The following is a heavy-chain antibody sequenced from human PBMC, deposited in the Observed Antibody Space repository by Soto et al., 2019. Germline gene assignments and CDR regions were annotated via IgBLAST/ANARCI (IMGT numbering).Heavy chain of an antibody. CDR1: GFIFNTYA. D-gene: IGHD3-16*02. CDR2: ISGSGYT. V-gene: IGHV3-23*01. CDR3: ATLYDYIWGSYRRPPYYFDY. J-gene: IGHJ4*02. Sequence: GGSLRRSCAASGFIFNTYAMSWVRQAPGKGLEWVSGISGSGYTYYADSVRGRFTISRDNSKNTLYLQMNNLRAEDTAVYYCATLYDYIWGSYRRPPYYFDYWGQGTLVTVSS.